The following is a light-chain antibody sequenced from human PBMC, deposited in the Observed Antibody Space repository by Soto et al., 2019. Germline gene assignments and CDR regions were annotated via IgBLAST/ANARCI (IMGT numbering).Light chain of an antibody. CDR1: QSVSSSY. V-gene: IGKV3-20*01. J-gene: IGKJ2*01. CDR2: GAS. Sequence: EIVLTQSPGTLSLSPGERATLSCRASQSVSSSYLAWYQQKPGQAPRLLIYGASSRATGIPDRFSGSGSGTDFTLTINRQVLEDFAVYYCHQYGSSPYTFGQGTKLEI. CDR3: HQYGSSPYT.